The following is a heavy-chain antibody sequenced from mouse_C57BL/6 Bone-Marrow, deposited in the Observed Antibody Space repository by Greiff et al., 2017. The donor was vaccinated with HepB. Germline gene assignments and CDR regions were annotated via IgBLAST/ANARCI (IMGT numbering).Heavy chain of an antibody. D-gene: IGHD1-1*01. CDR3: ARTVGYYYGSSYDYYAMDY. Sequence: EVQLKESGPELVKPGASVKIPCKASGYTFTDYNMDWVKQSHGKSLEWIGDINPNNGGTIYNQKFKGKATLTVDKSSSTAYMELRSLTSEDTAVYYCARTVGYYYGSSYDYYAMDYWGQGTSVTVSS. CDR2: INPNNGGT. CDR1: GYTFTDYN. V-gene: IGHV1-18*01. J-gene: IGHJ4*01.